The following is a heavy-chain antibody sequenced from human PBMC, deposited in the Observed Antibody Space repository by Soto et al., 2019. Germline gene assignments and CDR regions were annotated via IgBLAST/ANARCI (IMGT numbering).Heavy chain of an antibody. CDR3: AREIIPLTTDWYFDL. CDR2: TYDSGST. J-gene: IGHJ2*01. V-gene: IGHV4-30-4*01. CDR1: GGSISCGGYY. Sequence: PSETLSLTCTVSGGSISCGGYYWSWIRQPPGKGLEWIGYTYDSGSTYYNPSLKSRISISVDTSKNQFSLRLTSVTATDTAVYYCAREIIPLTTDWYFDLWGRGTLVTVSS. D-gene: IGHD4-17*01.